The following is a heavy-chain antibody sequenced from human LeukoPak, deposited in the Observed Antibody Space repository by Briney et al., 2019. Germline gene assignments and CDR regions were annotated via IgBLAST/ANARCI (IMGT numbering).Heavy chain of an antibody. CDR1: GYIFPCYG. CDR3: ARQYSVYGGTANYFDY. CDR2: NSAYNGNT. V-gene: IGHV1-18*01. J-gene: IGHJ4*02. Sequence: SVNVPCNSSGYIFPCYGISRALQAPGQGLECMGWNSAYNGNTNYAQKLQGRVTMTTDTSTSTAYMELRSLRCEDTAVYYCARQYSVYGGTANYFDYWGQGTLVTVSS. D-gene: IGHD4/OR15-4a*01.